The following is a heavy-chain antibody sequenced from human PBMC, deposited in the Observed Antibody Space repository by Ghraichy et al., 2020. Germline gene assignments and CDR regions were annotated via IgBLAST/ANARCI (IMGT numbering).Heavy chain of an antibody. J-gene: IGHJ3*02. Sequence: ASVKVSCKASGYTFTSYYMHWVRQAPGQGLEWMGIINPSGGSTSYAQKFQGRVTMTRDTSTSTVYMELSSLRSEDTAVYYCARDWGGGNSAPGAFDIWGQGTMVTVSS. V-gene: IGHV1-46*01. D-gene: IGHD4-23*01. CDR1: GYTFTSYY. CDR3: ARDWGGGNSAPGAFDI. CDR2: INPSGGST.